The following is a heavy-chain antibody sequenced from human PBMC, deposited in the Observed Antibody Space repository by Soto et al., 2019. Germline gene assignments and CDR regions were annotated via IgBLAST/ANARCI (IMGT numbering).Heavy chain of an antibody. CDR2: ISAYDGDT. Sequence: GASVKVSCKASGYTLTSEGISWVRQAPGQGLEWMGWISAYDGDTNYAQKLQGRVTMTKDTSTNTAYMELSSLRSENTAVYYCATTLARNSGYTVVRHYYYYYQVVLWGKGTPATVPS. V-gene: IGHV1-18*01. CDR3: ATTLARNSGYTVVRHYYYYYQVVL. D-gene: IGHD5-12*01. CDR1: GYTLTSEG. J-gene: IGHJ6*03.